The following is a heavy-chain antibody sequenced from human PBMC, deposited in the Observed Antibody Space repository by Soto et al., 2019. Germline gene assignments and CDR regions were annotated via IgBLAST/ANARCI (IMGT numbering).Heavy chain of an antibody. D-gene: IGHD5-12*01. J-gene: IGHJ5*02. CDR1: GGTFSSYT. CDR2: IIPILGIA. Sequence: QVQLVQSGAEVKKPGSSVKVSCKASGGTFSSYTISWVRQAPGQGLEWMGRIIPILGIANYAQKFQGRVTTADKSTSTAYMELRSLRSEDTAVYYCARDGAHIVDTEGFWFDPWGQGTLVTGSS. CDR3: ARDGAHIVDTEGFWFDP. V-gene: IGHV1-69*08.